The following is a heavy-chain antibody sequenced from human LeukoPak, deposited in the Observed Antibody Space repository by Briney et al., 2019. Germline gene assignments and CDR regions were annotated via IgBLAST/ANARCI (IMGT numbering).Heavy chain of an antibody. CDR3: ARRRHHYYDSSGYDY. CDR1: GGSISSYY. J-gene: IGHJ4*02. D-gene: IGHD3-22*01. V-gene: IGHV4-59*12. CDR2: IYYSGST. Sequence: PSETLSLTCTVSGGSISSYYWSWIRQPPGKVLEWIGYIYYSGSTNYNPSLKSRVTISVDTSKNQFSLKLSSVTAADTAVYYCARRRHHYYDSSGYDYWGQGTLVTVSS.